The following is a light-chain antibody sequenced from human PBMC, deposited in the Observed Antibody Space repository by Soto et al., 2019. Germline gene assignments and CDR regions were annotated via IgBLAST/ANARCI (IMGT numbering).Light chain of an antibody. CDR1: SSDVGGYNY. CDR2: DVS. J-gene: IGLJ2*01. V-gene: IGLV2-14*01. Sequence: QSALTQPDSVSGSPGQSITISCTGTSSDVGGYNYVSWYQQHPGKAPKLMIYDVSNRPSGVSNRFSGSKSGNTASLTISGLQADDEADYYCSSYPSSSVVFGGGTKLTVL. CDR3: SSYPSSSVV.